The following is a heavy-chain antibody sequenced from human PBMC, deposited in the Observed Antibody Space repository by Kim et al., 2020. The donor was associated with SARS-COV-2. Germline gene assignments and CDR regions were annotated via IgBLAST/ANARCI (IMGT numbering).Heavy chain of an antibody. J-gene: IGHJ4*02. CDR2: ISGSGGST. Sequence: GGSLRLSCAASEFTFSSYAMSWVRQAPGKGLQWVSGISGSGGSTYYADSVKGRFTVSRDNSKNTLFLQMNSLGAEDTAVYYCAKGRHDILTDHDYWGQGTLDTVSS. CDR3: AKGRHDILTDHDY. D-gene: IGHD3-9*01. CDR1: EFTFSSYA. V-gene: IGHV3-23*01.